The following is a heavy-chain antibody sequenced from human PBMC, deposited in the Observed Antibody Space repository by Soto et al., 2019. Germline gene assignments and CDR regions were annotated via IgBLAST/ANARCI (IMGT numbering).Heavy chain of an antibody. CDR2: IKSKTDGGTT. CDR3: TTYYDILTGYHD. CDR1: GFTFSNAW. Sequence: EVQLVESGGGLVKPGGSLRLSCAASGFTFSNAWMSWVRQAPGKGLEWVGRIKSKTDGGTTDYAAPVKGRFTISRDDSKNTLYLHMNSLKTEDTAVYYCTTYYDILTGYHDWGQGTLVTVSS. V-gene: IGHV3-15*01. D-gene: IGHD3-9*01. J-gene: IGHJ4*02.